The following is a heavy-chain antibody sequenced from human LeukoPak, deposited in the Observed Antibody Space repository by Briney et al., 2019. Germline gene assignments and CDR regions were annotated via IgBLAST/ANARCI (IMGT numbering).Heavy chain of an antibody. D-gene: IGHD2-15*01. CDR1: GFTFSIYA. CDR3: AKDPKYLGAATQY. CDR2: ISGSGGST. V-gene: IGHV3-23*01. Sequence: GGSLRLSCAASGFTFSIYAMSWVRQAPVKGLEWVSAISGSGGSTYYADSVKGRFTISRDNSKSTLYLQMNSLRAEDTAVYYCAKDPKYLGAATQYWGQGTLVTVSS. J-gene: IGHJ4*02.